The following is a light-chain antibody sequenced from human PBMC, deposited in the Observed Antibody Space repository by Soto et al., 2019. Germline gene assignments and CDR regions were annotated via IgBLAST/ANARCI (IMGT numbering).Light chain of an antibody. V-gene: IGKV3-20*01. CDR2: GAS. J-gene: IGKJ1*01. CDR3: QQYDRSPWT. CDR1: QSVSSSF. Sequence: EIVLTQSPGTLSLSPGERATLSCRASQSVSSSFLAWYQQKPGQAPRLLIYGASSRATGIPDRFSGSGSGTDFTLTISRLGPEDFAVYYCQQYDRSPWTFGQGTKVEIK.